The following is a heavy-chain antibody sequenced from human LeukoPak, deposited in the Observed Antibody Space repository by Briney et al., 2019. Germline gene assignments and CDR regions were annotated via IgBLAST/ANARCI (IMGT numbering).Heavy chain of an antibody. CDR2: INGDGSSA. V-gene: IGHV3-74*01. CDR3: ARELGYCGHTRCHKPLDF. D-gene: IGHD2-2*01. Sequence: GGSLRLSCVASGFTFSDYWMDWVRQVPGKGLVWVSRINGDGSSASYADSVKGRFTISGDNAKNTMYLQMNSLRGEDTAVYYCARELGYCGHTRCHKPLDFWGQGTLATVSS. CDR1: GFTFSDYW. J-gene: IGHJ4*02.